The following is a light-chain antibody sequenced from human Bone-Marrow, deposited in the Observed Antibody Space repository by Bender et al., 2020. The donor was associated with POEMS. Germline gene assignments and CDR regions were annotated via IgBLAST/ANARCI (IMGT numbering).Light chain of an antibody. CDR3: QSYDGSLSGV. J-gene: IGLJ3*02. CDR1: KSNIGAGYD. V-gene: IGLV1-40*01. Sequence: QSVLTQPPSVSGAPGQRVTISCTGSKSNIGAGYDVHWYQQVPGTAPKLLIFGNTRRPSGVPDRFSGSKSGTSASLAITGLQAEDEADYYCQSYDGSLSGVFGGGTKLTVL. CDR2: GNT.